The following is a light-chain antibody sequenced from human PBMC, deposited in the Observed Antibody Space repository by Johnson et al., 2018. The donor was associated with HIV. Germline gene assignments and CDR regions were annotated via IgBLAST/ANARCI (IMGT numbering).Light chain of an antibody. Sequence: QSVLTQPPSVSAAPGQKVTISCSGSSSNIGNNYVSWYQQLPGTAPKLLIYDNNKRPSGIPDRFSGSKSGTSATLGITGLLTGDEADYYCGIWDSSLYAYVFGTGTKVTAL. CDR3: GIWDSSLYAYV. CDR1: SSNIGNNY. V-gene: IGLV1-51*01. CDR2: DNN. J-gene: IGLJ1*01.